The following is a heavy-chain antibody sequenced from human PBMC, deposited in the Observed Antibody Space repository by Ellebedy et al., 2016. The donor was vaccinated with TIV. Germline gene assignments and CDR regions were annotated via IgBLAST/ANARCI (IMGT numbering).Heavy chain of an antibody. Sequence: GGSLRLSXAASGFTFSSYSMNWVRQAPGKGLEWVSYISSSSSTIYYADSVKGRFTISRDNAKNSLYLQMNSLRAEDTAVYYCASDGSGWLFDYWGQGTLVTVSS. CDR3: ASDGSGWLFDY. J-gene: IGHJ4*02. CDR1: GFTFSSYS. V-gene: IGHV3-48*01. D-gene: IGHD6-19*01. CDR2: ISSSSSTI.